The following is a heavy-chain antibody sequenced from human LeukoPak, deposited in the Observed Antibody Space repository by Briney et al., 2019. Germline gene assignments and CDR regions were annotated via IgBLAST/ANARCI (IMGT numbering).Heavy chain of an antibody. V-gene: IGHV1-46*01. CDR3: ARDRGGDSSWYYFDY. D-gene: IGHD6-13*01. Sequence: GASVKVSCKASGYTFTGYYMHWVRQAPGRGLEWMGIINPSGGSTSYAQKFQGRVTMTRDMSTSTVYMELSSLRSEDTAVYYCARDRGGDSSWYYFDYWGQGTLVTVSS. CDR1: GYTFTGYY. J-gene: IGHJ4*02. CDR2: INPSGGST.